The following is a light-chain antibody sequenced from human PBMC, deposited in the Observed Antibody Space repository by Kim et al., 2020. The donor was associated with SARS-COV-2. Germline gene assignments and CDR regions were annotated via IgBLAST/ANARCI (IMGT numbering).Light chain of an antibody. CDR3: QQRSNWYT. Sequence: GESATLSCRASQSIGSSLAWYQHKPGQAPRPLIYDAFNRATGIPARFSGSGSGTDFTLTISSLEPEDFAVYYCQQRSNWYTFGLGTKLEI. J-gene: IGKJ2*01. V-gene: IGKV3-11*01. CDR1: QSIGSS. CDR2: DAF.